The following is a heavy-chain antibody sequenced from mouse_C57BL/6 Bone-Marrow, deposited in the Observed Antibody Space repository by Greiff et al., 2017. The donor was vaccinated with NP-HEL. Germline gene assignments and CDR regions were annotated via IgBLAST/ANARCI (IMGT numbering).Heavy chain of an antibody. CDR1: GFNIKDDY. D-gene: IGHD3-3*01. CDR2: IDPENGDT. Sequence: VQLKESGAELVRPGASVKLSCTASGFNIKDDYMHWVKQRPEQGLEWIGWIDPENGDTEYASKFQGKATITADTSSNTAYLQLSSLTSEDTAVYYGTTEGLLYYFDYWGQGTTLTVSS. CDR3: TTEGLLYYFDY. J-gene: IGHJ2*01. V-gene: IGHV14-4*01.